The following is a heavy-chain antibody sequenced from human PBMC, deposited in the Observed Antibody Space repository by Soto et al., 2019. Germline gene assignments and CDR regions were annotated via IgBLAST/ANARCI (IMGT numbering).Heavy chain of an antibody. J-gene: IGHJ4*02. V-gene: IGHV1-8*01. Sequence: ASVKVSCKASGYTFTNYDINWVRQATGQRPEWLGWMNPNSGDTGYAPNFKGRVTMIRDNSITTAYMELRSLRSEDTAVYYCARAGGYSYGSFDYWGQGTPVTVSS. D-gene: IGHD5-18*01. CDR2: MNPNSGDT. CDR3: ARAGGYSYGSFDY. CDR1: GYTFTNYD.